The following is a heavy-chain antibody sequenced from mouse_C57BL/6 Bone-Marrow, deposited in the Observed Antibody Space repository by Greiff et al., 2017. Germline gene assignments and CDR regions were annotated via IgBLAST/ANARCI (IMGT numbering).Heavy chain of an antibody. V-gene: IGHV1-52*01. CDR2: IDPSDSET. CDR3: ARGGFMVTAY. D-gene: IGHD2-2*01. J-gene: IGHJ3*01. CDR1: GYTFTSYW. Sequence: QVQLQQPGAELVRPGSSVKLSCKASGYTFTSYWMHWVKQRPIQGLEWIGHIDPSDSETHYNQKFKDKATLTVDKSSSTAYMQLSSLTSEDSAVYYCARGGFMVTAYWGQGTLVTVSA.